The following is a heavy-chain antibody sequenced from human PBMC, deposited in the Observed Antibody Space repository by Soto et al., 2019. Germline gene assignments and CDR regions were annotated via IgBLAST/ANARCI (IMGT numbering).Heavy chain of an antibody. CDR3: ARHFVVVVAAKYYYYGMDV. V-gene: IGHV5-51*01. CDR2: IYPGDSDT. D-gene: IGHD2-15*01. CDR1: GYSFTSYW. J-gene: IGHJ6*02. Sequence: GESLKSSCKGSGYSFTSYWIGWVRQMPVKGLEWMGIIYPGDSDTRYSPSFQGQVTISADKSISTAYLQWSSLKASDTAMYYCARHFVVVVAAKYYYYGMDVWGQGTKVTVS.